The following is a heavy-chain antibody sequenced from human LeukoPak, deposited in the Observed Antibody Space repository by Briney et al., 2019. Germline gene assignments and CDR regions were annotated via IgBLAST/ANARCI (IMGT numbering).Heavy chain of an antibody. V-gene: IGHV3-7*01. D-gene: IGHD1-26*01. CDR1: GFTFSSYW. J-gene: IGHJ6*02. Sequence: GGSLRLSCAASGFTFSSYWMTWVRQAPGKGLEWVANIKKDESQKYYVDSVKGRFTVSRDNANSSLFLQMNSLRAEDTAVYYCTRARYRIVGSTTECVYFTMDVWGQGTTVTVSS. CDR3: TRARYRIVGSTTECVYFTMDV. CDR2: IKKDESQK.